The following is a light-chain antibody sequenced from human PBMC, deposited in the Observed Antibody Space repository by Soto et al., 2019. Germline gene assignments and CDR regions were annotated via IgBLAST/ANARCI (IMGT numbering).Light chain of an antibody. Sequence: QSALTQPASVSGSPGQSITISCTGTSSDVGVYNYVSWYQQHPGKAPKLMIYEVSNRPSGVSNRFSGSKSGNTASLTIFGLQAEDEADYYCSSYTTSSTWVFGGGTQLTVL. J-gene: IGLJ3*02. V-gene: IGLV2-14*01. CDR2: EVS. CDR1: SSDVGVYNY. CDR3: SSYTTSSTWV.